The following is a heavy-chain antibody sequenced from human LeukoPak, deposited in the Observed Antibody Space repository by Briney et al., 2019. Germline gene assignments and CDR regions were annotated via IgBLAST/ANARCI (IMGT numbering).Heavy chain of an antibody. CDR1: GFTFSNYA. V-gene: IGHV3-30*04. D-gene: IGHD4/OR15-4a*01. Sequence: GRSPRLSCVASGFTFSNYAMHWVRQAPGKGLEWVAIISYDGSNEYYGDSVKGRFTISRDNSKNTLYLQMNSLRAEDTAVYYCARGGPQYGGYVHYWGQGTLVTVSS. CDR3: ARGGPQYGGYVHY. J-gene: IGHJ4*02. CDR2: ISYDGSNE.